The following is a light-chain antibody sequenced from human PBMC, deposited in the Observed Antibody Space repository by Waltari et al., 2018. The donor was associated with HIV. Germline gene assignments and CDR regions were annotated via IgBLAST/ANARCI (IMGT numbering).Light chain of an antibody. CDR2: WAS. V-gene: IGKV4-1*01. Sequence: DIVMTQSPDSLSVSLGERAAINCKSRQSVLYSSNNKNYLAWYQQKPGQPPKLLFYWASTRASGVPDRFSGSGSGADFTLTISSLQAEDVAVYYCQQYYSTPLTFGGGTKVEIK. J-gene: IGKJ4*01. CDR3: QQYYSTPLT. CDR1: QSVLYSSNNKNY.